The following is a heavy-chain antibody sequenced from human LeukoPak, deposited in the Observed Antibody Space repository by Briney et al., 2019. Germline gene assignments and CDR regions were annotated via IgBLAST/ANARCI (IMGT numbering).Heavy chain of an antibody. J-gene: IGHJ3*02. Sequence: GGSLRLSCAASGFTFSSYAMHWVRQAPGKGLEWVAVISYDGSNKYYADSVKGRFTISRDNSKNSLYLQMNSLRAEDTAAYYCARDGYTAMVTGAFDIWGQGTMVTVSS. D-gene: IGHD5-18*01. V-gene: IGHV3-30*04. CDR3: ARDGYTAMVTGAFDI. CDR1: GFTFSSYA. CDR2: ISYDGSNK.